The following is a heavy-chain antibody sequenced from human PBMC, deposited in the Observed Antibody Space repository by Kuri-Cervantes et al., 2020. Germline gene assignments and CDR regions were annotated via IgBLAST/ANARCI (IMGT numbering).Heavy chain of an antibody. V-gene: IGHV3-11*01. Sequence: GESLKISCAASGFTFSDYYMSWIRQAPGKGLEWVSYISSSGSTVYYADSVKGRFTISRDNAKNSLYLQMNSLRVEDTAVYYCARPKRGYYAMDVWGQGTTVTVSS. CDR2: ISSSGSTV. CDR3: ARPKRGYYAMDV. J-gene: IGHJ6*02. D-gene: IGHD3-16*01. CDR1: GFTFSDYY.